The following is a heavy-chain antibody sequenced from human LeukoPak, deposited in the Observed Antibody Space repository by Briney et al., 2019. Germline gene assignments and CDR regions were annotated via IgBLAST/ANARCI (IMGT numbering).Heavy chain of an antibody. CDR3: AKDGSGP. CDR1: GFTFDDYG. V-gene: IGHV3-33*06. CDR2: IWYDGSNK. Sequence: PGGSLRLSCAASGFTFDDYGMSLVRQAPGKGLEWVAVIWYDGSNKYYADSVKGRFTISRDNSKNTLYLQMNSLRAGDTAVYYCAKDGSGPWGQGTLVTVSS. D-gene: IGHD3-10*01. J-gene: IGHJ4*02.